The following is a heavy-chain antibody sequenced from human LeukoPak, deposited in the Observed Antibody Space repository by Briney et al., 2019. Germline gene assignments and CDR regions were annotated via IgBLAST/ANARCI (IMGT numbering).Heavy chain of an antibody. V-gene: IGHV4-4*07. CDR2: IYISGST. CDR3: ARALNPLPGTYYFDY. CDR1: GASINSHY. J-gene: IGHJ4*02. D-gene: IGHD2-15*01. Sequence: SETLSLTCSVSGASINSHYWTWIRQPAGKGLEWIGRIYISGSTNYSPSLMSRVTMSVDTSKNQTSLNLISVTAADTAVYYCARALNPLPGTYYFDYWGQGTLVTVSS.